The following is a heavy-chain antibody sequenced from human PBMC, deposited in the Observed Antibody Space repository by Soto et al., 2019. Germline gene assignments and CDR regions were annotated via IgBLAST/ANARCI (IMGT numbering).Heavy chain of an antibody. CDR2: INPSGGST. CDR3: ARGVQLWSNSSLGGMDV. V-gene: IGHV1-46*01. CDR1: GYTFTSYY. Sequence: ASVKVSCKASGYTFTSYYMHWVRQAPGQGLEWMGIINPSGGSTSYAQKFQGRVTMTRDTSTSTVYMELSSLRSEDTAVYYCARGVQLWSNSSLGGMDVWGQGTTVTVSS. J-gene: IGHJ6*02. D-gene: IGHD5-18*01.